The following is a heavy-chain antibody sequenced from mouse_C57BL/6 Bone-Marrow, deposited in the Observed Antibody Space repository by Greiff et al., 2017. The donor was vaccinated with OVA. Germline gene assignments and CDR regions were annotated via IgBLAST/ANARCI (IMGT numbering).Heavy chain of an antibody. V-gene: IGHV5-6*01. CDR1: GFTFSSYG. CDR2: ISSGGSYT. Sequence: EVMLVESGGDLVKPGGSLKLSCAASGFTFSSYGMSWVRQTPDKRLEWVATISSGGSYTYYPDSVKGRFTISRDNAKNTLYLQMSSLKSEDTARYYCERPLTGTETYYFDYWGQGTTLTVSS. J-gene: IGHJ2*01. D-gene: IGHD4-1*01. CDR3: ERPLTGTETYYFDY.